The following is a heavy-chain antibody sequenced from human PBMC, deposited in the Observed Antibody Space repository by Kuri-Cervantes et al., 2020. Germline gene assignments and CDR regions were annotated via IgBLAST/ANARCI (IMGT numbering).Heavy chain of an antibody. V-gene: IGHV3-30*03. D-gene: IGHD2-8*01. CDR2: ISYDGSNK. CDR1: GFTFSSYS. J-gene: IGHJ5*02. Sequence: GESLKISCAASGFTFSSYSMNWVRQAPGKGLEWVAVISYDGSNKYYADSVKGRFTISRDNSKNTLYLQMNSLRAEDTAVYYCARGRGNGGKIEYNWFDPWGQGTLVTVSS. CDR3: ARGRGNGGKIEYNWFDP.